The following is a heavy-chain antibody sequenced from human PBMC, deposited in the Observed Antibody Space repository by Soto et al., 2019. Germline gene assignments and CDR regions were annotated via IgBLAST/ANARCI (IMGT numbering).Heavy chain of an antibody. D-gene: IGHD4-4*01. J-gene: IGHJ4*02. Sequence: EVQVLESGGGLVQPGGSLRLSCVASGLTFSGYGMSWVRQAPGTGLEWISAISGSGSTTYYADSVKGRFTISRDDSKNILFLQMNSLRAEDTAVYYCVTRSRGLQSSPPRLDSWGQGTLVTVSS. CDR3: VTRSRGLQSSPPRLDS. CDR2: ISGSGSTT. V-gene: IGHV3-23*01. CDR1: GLTFSGYG.